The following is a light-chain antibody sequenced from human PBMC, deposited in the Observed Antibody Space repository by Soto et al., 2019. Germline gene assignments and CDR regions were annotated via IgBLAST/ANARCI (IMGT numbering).Light chain of an antibody. CDR3: QSYDNEVNGLYV. CDR1: SSDVGDYNL. Sequence: QSALTQPASVSGSPGQSITISCTGTSSDVGDYNLVSWYQQHPDKAPQLMIFEVNKRPLGVSNRFSGSKSGNTATLTISGLQAEDEADYYCQSYDNEVNGLYVFGTGTKLTVL. J-gene: IGLJ1*01. CDR2: EVN. V-gene: IGLV2-23*02.